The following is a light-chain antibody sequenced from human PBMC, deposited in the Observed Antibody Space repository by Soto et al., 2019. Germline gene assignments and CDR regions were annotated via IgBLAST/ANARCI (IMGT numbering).Light chain of an antibody. CDR3: AAWDDSLNVLV. Sequence: QSVLTQPPSVSGAPGQRVTISCTGGASNIGSKSVSWYQHLPQTAPKLLIYSNNQRPSGVPGRFSGSKSGTSASLAISGLQSDDETQYYCAAWDDSLNVLVFGGGTQLTVL. CDR2: SNN. CDR1: ASNIGSKS. J-gene: IGLJ2*01. V-gene: IGLV1-44*01.